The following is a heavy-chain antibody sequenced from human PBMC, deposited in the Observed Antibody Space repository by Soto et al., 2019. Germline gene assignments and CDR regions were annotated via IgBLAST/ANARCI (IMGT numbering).Heavy chain of an antibody. Sequence: PSETLSLTCTVSGGSISSYYWSWIRQPPGKGLEWIGYIYYSRSTNYNPSLKSRVTISVDTSKNQFSLKLSSVTAADTTVYYCARDLGVGSSKNYYYYYGMDVWGQGTTVTVSS. CDR3: ARDLGVGSSKNYYYYYGMDV. J-gene: IGHJ6*02. CDR2: IYYSRST. CDR1: GGSISSYY. V-gene: IGHV4-59*01. D-gene: IGHD6-6*01.